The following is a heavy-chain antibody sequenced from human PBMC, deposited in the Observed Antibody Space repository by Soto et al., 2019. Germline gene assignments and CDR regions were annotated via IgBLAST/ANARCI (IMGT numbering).Heavy chain of an antibody. Sequence: PGGSLRLSCAASGFTFSNYWMTWVRQAPGKGLEWVANIKQDGSEKYYVDSVKGRFTISRDNAKNSLYLQMNSLRAEDTAVYYCARGGYSSSYMYYFDYWGQGTLVTVYS. J-gene: IGHJ4*02. CDR2: IKQDGSEK. V-gene: IGHV3-7*03. CDR3: ARGGYSSSYMYYFDY. CDR1: GFTFSNYW. D-gene: IGHD6-6*01.